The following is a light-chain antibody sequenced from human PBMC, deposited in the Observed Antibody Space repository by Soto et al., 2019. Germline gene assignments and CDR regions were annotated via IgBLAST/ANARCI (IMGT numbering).Light chain of an antibody. CDR2: EVS. Sequence: QSALTQPASVSGSPGQSITISCTGTSSDVGGYNYVSWYQQHPGKAPKLMIYEVSNRPSGVSNRFSGSKSGNTASLTISGLQAEDAADYYCSSYTSSSTLEGVFGTGTKVTVL. V-gene: IGLV2-14*01. J-gene: IGLJ1*01. CDR3: SSYTSSSTLEGV. CDR1: SSDVGGYNY.